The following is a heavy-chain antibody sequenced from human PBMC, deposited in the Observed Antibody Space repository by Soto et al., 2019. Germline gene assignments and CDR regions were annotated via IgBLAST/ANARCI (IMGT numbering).Heavy chain of an antibody. D-gene: IGHD3-22*01. Sequence: QVQLVQSGAEVKKPGASVKVSCKASGYTFTSYGINWVRQAPGQGLEWLGWISAYDGYTNYAQILQGRVSMTTDTFTKTAYMELRSLRSGETAMYYCARGGFYDSSGARNYYYYGMNVWGQGTTVTVSS. V-gene: IGHV1-18*01. CDR2: ISAYDGYT. J-gene: IGHJ6*02. CDR3: ARGGFYDSSGARNYYYYGMNV. CDR1: GYTFTSYG.